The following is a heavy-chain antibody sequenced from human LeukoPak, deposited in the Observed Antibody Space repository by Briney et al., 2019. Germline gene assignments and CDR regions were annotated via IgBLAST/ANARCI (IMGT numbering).Heavy chain of an antibody. V-gene: IGHV4-34*01. Sequence: SETLSLTCAVYGGSFSGYYWSWIRQPPGKGLEWIGEINHSGSTSYNPSLKSRVTISVDTSKNQFSLKLSSVTAADTAVYYCARERGDYVWGSYRLYYYFDYWGQGTLVTVSS. CDR1: GGSFSGYY. J-gene: IGHJ4*02. CDR3: ARERGDYVWGSYRLYYYFDY. CDR2: INHSGST. D-gene: IGHD3-16*02.